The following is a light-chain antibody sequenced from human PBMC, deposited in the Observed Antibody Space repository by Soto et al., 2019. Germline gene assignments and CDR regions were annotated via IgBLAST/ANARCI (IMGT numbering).Light chain of an antibody. CDR3: MQGTPWPIT. J-gene: IGKJ5*01. CDR1: HSLVYSDGDTY. CDR2: KVS. V-gene: IGKV2-30*01. Sequence: DVVMTQSPLSLPVTLGQPASISCTSSHSLVYSDGDTYWNWFQQRPGQSPRRLIYKVSNRDSWVPVGFRGSGSGIDFTLNISRVESEDVWVYYCMQGTPWPITFGQGTRLEIK.